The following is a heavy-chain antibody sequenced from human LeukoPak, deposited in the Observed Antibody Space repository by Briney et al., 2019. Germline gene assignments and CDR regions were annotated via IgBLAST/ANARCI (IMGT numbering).Heavy chain of an antibody. J-gene: IGHJ6*02. CDR3: AKEKAGFGELIALGLDV. V-gene: IGHV3-23*01. Sequence: GGSLRLSCEASGFVFSNFALTWVRRGPGKGLEWVSSISGSGSGAYYTDSVKGRFTISRDNSKNTMYLQLNSLRAEDTAVYYCAKEKAGFGELIALGLDVWGQGTTVIVS. CDR1: GFVFSNFA. CDR2: ISGSGSGA. D-gene: IGHD3-10*01.